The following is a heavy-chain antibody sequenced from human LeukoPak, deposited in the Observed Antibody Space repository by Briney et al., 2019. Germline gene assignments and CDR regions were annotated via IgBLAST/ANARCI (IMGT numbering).Heavy chain of an antibody. CDR2: ISVYNGNT. Sequence: ASVKVSCKASGYTFTRYGISWVRQAPGQRLEWMGWISVYNGNTNYTQKVQGRVTMTTETSTSTAYMELRSLRSEDTAIYYCASNPPNTGDFYYWGLGTLVTVSS. D-gene: IGHD1-1*01. CDR3: ASNPPNTGDFYY. CDR1: GYTFTRYG. J-gene: IGHJ4*02. V-gene: IGHV1-18*01.